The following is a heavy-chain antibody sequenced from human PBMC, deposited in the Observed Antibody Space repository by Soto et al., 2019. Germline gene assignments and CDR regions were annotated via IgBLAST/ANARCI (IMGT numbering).Heavy chain of an antibody. CDR2: INPNSGGT. V-gene: IGHV1-2*04. CDR3: ASAYSSSSGDYYGMDV. J-gene: IGHJ6*02. D-gene: IGHD6-6*01. CDR1: GYTFTGYY. Sequence: QVQLVQSGAEVKKPGASVKVSCKASGYTFTGYYMHWVRQAPGQGLEWMGWINPNSGGTNYAQKFQGWVTMTSDTSISTAYMELSRLRSDDTAVYYCASAYSSSSGDYYGMDVWGQGTTVTVSS.